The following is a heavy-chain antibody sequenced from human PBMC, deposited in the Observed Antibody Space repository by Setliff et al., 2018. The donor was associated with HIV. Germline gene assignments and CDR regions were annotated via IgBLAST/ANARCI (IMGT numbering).Heavy chain of an antibody. V-gene: IGHV3-48*03. J-gene: IGHJ4*02. CDR1: GFTFSSYE. CDR2: IGTSTSNI. Sequence: GGSLRLSCAASGFTFSSYEMNWVRQAPGKGLEWVSYIGTSTSNIYYADSVKGRFTISRDNAKNSLYLQMNSLRAEDTAVYYCARGEPTILIEPAAFFDYWGQGTLVTVSS. CDR3: ARGEPTILIEPAAFFDY. D-gene: IGHD2-2*01.